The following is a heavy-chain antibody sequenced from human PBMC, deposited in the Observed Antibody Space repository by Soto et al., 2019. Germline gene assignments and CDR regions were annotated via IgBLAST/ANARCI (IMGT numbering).Heavy chain of an antibody. CDR3: ARGEQYSGRIFDY. V-gene: IGHV6-1*01. CDR2: TYYRSKWYN. J-gene: IGHJ4*02. D-gene: IGHD1-26*01. Sequence: PSQTLSLTCAISGDSVSSNSAAWNWIRLSPSRGLEWLGRTYYRSKWYNDYAVSVESRITINPDTSKNHFSLQLNFVTPEDTAVYFCARGEQYSGRIFDYWGQGTLVTVSS. CDR1: GDSVSSNSAA.